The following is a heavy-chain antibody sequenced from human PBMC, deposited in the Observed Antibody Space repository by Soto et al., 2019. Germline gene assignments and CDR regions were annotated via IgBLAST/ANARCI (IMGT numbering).Heavy chain of an antibody. J-gene: IGHJ4*02. CDR3: ARSAYYDSSGYYPDFDY. V-gene: IGHV3-30*03. CDR2: ISYDGSNK. Sequence: GGSLRLSCAASGFTFSSYGMHWVRQAPGKGLERVAVISYDGSNKYYADSVKGRFTISRDNSKNTLYLQMNSLRAEDTAVYYCARSAYYDSSGYYPDFDYWGQGTLVTVSS. D-gene: IGHD3-22*01. CDR1: GFTFSSYG.